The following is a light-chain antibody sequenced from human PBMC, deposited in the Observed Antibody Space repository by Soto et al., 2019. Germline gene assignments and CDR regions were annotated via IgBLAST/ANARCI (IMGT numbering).Light chain of an antibody. Sequence: EIVLTQSPGTLSLSPGERATLSCRASQIVSSTYLAWFQQKPGQAPRLLIYGASTRATGIPDRFSGSGSGKDFTLTISGLGPEDFALYYCQQYGVTPPNTFGGGTKVEV. CDR1: QIVSSTY. CDR3: QQYGVTPPNT. J-gene: IGKJ4*01. V-gene: IGKV3-20*01. CDR2: GAS.